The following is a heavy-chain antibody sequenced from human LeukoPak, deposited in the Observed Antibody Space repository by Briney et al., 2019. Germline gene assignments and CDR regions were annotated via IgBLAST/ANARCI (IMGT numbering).Heavy chain of an antibody. Sequence: ASVKVSCKASGYTFTGYCMHWVRQAPGQGLEWMGSINPNSGGTNYAQKFQGRVTMTRDTSISTAYMELSRLRSDDTAVYYCARDLLGATTRWGQGTLVTVSS. CDR1: GYTFTGYC. J-gene: IGHJ4*02. CDR3: ARDLLGATTR. D-gene: IGHD1-26*01. V-gene: IGHV1-2*02. CDR2: INPNSGGT.